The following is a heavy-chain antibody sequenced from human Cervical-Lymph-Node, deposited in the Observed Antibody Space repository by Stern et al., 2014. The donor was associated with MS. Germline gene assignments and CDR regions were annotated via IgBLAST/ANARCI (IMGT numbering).Heavy chain of an antibody. J-gene: IGHJ4*02. CDR3: ASNYYDSRAPMN. CDR2: LTPIFGTA. CDR1: GGTFSSYA. D-gene: IGHD3-22*01. V-gene: IGHV1-69*01. Sequence: QVQLVQSGAEVKKPGSSGKVSCKASGGTFSSYAITWGRQAPGQGLEWMGGLTPIFGTANYAQKSQGRGTITADESTSTAYMELSSLRSEDTAVYYCASNYYDSRAPMNWGQGTLVTVSS.